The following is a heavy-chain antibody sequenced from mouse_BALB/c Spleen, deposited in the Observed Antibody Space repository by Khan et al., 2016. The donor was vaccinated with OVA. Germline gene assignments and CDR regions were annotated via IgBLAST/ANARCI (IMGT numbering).Heavy chain of an antibody. CDR3: ARPGLRRGAWFAY. D-gene: IGHD2-2*01. CDR2: ISTYSGNT. Sequence: VKLVESGPELVRPGVSVKISCKGSGYTFTDYAMHWVKQSPAKSLEWIGVISTYSGNTNYNQKFKGKATMTDDKSSSTAYMELARLTSEDSDINYWARPGLRRGAWFAYWGQGTLVTVSA. J-gene: IGHJ3*01. CDR1: GYTFTDYA. V-gene: IGHV1S137*01.